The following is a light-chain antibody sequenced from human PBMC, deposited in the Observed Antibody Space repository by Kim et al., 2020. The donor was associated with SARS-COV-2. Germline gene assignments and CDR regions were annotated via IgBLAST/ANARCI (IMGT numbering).Light chain of an antibody. CDR3: QKYNSAPWT. Sequence: ASVGDRFTITCRASQGISNSLAWYQQKPGKGPKVLIYDASTLQSGVPSRFSCSGSGTDFTLTISSLQPEDVATYYCQKYNSAPWTLGQGTKVDIK. J-gene: IGKJ1*01. V-gene: IGKV1-27*01. CDR2: DAS. CDR1: QGISNS.